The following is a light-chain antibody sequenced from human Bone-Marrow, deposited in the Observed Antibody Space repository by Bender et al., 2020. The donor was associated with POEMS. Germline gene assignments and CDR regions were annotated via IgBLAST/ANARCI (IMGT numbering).Light chain of an antibody. CDR1: GSNIGGYP. Sequence: QSVLTQPASVSGTPGQRVTISCSGSGSNIGGYPVNWYQQLPGTAPRLLIYTNNKRPSGVPDRFSGSKSGTSASLAITGLQSDDEAIYFCVAWDASLNGWVFGGGTKLTVL. J-gene: IGLJ3*02. CDR3: VAWDASLNGWV. V-gene: IGLV1-44*01. CDR2: TNN.